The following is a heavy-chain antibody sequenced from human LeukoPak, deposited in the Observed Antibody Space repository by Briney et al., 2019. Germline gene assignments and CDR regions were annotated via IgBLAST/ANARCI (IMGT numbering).Heavy chain of an antibody. CDR2: ISGSGGST. Sequence: PGGSLRLSCAASGFTFSSYAMSWVRQAPGKGLEWVSAISGSGGSTCYADTVKGRFTISRDNSKNTLYLQMNSLRAEDTAVYYCAKGFTMIVVVITSWGQGTLVTVSS. CDR1: GFTFSSYA. V-gene: IGHV3-23*01. D-gene: IGHD3-22*01. J-gene: IGHJ5*02. CDR3: AKGFTMIVVVITS.